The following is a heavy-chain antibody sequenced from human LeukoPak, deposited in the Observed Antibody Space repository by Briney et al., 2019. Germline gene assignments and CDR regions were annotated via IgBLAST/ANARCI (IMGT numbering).Heavy chain of an antibody. Sequence: WASVKVSRKASRYTLTSYDINAVRPATGEGLEWVGWMYPNSGNTGYAQKFQGRVTMTRNTSISTAYMELSSLRSEDTAVYYCSRGSGSYYNYYYYGMDVWGQGTTVTVSS. CDR3: SRGSGSYYNYYYYGMDV. CDR2: MYPNSGNT. CDR1: RYTLTSYD. V-gene: IGHV1-8*01. J-gene: IGHJ6*02. D-gene: IGHD3-10*01.